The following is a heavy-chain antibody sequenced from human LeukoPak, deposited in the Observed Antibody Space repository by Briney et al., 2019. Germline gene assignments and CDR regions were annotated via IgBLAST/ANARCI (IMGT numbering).Heavy chain of an antibody. CDR3: ACLFGEPAAIIDS. V-gene: IGHV4-34*08. CDR2: INHSGTT. J-gene: IGHJ4*02. D-gene: IGHD2-2*01. Sequence: SETLSLTCAVYGGTFSGYFWSWIRQPPGKRLEWIGEINHSGTTNYNPSLRSRVTISTDTSKNQFSLRLSSVTAADAAVYYCACLFGEPAAIIDSWGRGTLVIVSS. CDR1: GGTFSGYF.